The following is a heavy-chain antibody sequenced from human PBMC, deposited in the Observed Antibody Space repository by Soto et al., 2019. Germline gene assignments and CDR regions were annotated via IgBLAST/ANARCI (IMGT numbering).Heavy chain of an antibody. CDR3: ARRTLGMDV. CDR2: IYYSGST. CDR1: GGSISSSSYY. Sequence: PSETLSLTCTVSGGSISSSSYYWGWIRQPPGKGLECIGSIYYSGSTYYNPSLKSRVTISVDTSKNQFSLKLSSVTAADTAVYYCARRTLGMDVWGQGTTVTVSS. J-gene: IGHJ6*02. V-gene: IGHV4-39*01.